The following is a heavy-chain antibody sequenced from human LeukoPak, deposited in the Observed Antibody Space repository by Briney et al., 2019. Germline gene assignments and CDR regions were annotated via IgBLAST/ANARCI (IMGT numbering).Heavy chain of an antibody. V-gene: IGHV3-21*04. CDR1: GFTFSSYS. CDR2: ISSNDEYI. CDR3: AKDRSRSYSSFDS. J-gene: IGHJ4*02. D-gene: IGHD6-19*01. Sequence: GGSLRLSGAASGFTFSSYSRKWVRQAAGKGLKWVSSISSNDEYIHYADSVKVRFTISRYNAKNSLYLQMNSLRTEDTAFYYCAKDRSRSYSSFDSWGQGTLVTVSS.